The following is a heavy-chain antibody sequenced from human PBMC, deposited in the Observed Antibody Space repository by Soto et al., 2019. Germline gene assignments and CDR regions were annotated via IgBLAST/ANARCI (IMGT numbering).Heavy chain of an antibody. CDR1: GGTFSSYA. Sequence: QVQLVQSGAEVKKPGSAVKVSCKASGGTFSSYAISWVRQAPGQGLEWMGGIIPIFGTANYAQKFQGRVTITANKSSRTAYMELSSQRAEVTAVYYCARVAYDGGNFSNPYSSWGKGTRVTVSA. CDR2: IIPIFGTA. CDR3: ARVAYDGGNFSNPYSS. V-gene: IGHV1-69*06. J-gene: IGHJ4*02. D-gene: IGHD2-21*02.